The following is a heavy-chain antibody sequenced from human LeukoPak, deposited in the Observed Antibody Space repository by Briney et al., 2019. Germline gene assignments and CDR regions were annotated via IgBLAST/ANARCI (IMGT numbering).Heavy chain of an antibody. CDR3: VAGDGWLGDY. V-gene: IGHV3-7*01. Sequence: GGSLRLFCADSGLTISNERMSWVRQAPGKGLEWVANIKLDGSDKYYMDCVKGRFTISRDNGKNVLYLQMSSLRVEDTAVYYCVAGDGWLGDYWGQGTLVTVSS. D-gene: IGHD6-19*01. J-gene: IGHJ4*02. CDR1: GLTISNER. CDR2: IKLDGSDK.